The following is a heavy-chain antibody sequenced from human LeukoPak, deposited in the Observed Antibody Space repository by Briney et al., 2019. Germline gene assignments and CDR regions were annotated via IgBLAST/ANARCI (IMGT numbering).Heavy chain of an antibody. J-gene: IGHJ3*02. CDR3: ARGVVVVTAIRDAFDI. V-gene: IGHV4-59*01. Sequence: SETLSLTCTVSGGSISSYYWSWIRQPPGKELEWIGYIYYSGSTNYNPSLKSRVTISVDTSKNQFSLKLSSVTAADTAVYYCARGVVVVTAIRDAFDIWGQGTMVTVSS. CDR2: IYYSGST. D-gene: IGHD2-21*02. CDR1: GGSISSYY.